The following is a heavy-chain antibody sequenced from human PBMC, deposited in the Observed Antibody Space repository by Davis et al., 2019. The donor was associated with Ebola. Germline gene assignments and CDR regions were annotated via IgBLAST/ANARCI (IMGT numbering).Heavy chain of an antibody. CDR3: ARARSGWYGLDFDY. CDR1: GGTFSSYA. Sequence: SVKVSCKASGGTFSSYAISWVRQAPGQGLEWMGRIIPILGIANYAQKFQGRVTITADKSTSTAYMELSSLRSEDTAVYYCARARSGWYGLDFDYWGQGTLVTVSS. CDR2: IIPILGIA. V-gene: IGHV1-69*04. D-gene: IGHD6-19*01. J-gene: IGHJ4*02.